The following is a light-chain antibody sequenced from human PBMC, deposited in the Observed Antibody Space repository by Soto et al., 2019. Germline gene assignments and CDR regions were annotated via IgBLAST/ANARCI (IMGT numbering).Light chain of an antibody. CDR3: HQYDNAPQT. CDR2: GAS. Sequence: EIVLLQSPGTLSLSPGERATLSCRASQTLRRTYIAWYQQKPGQATRVLIYGASKRATGIPDRFSGSGSGTDFSLNISRLEPEDFAVYYCHQYDNAPQTYGQGTKV. V-gene: IGKV3-20*01. J-gene: IGKJ2*01. CDR1: QTLRRTY.